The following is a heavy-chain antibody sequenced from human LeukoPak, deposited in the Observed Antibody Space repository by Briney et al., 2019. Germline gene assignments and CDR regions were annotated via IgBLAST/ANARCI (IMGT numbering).Heavy chain of an antibody. V-gene: IGHV3-23*01. CDR1: GFSFSDHY. J-gene: IGHJ4*02. CDR2: ISVSGNT. CDR3: AKAPVTTCSGAYCYPFDY. Sequence: GGSLRLSCAASGFSFSDHYMSWIRQAPGKGLEWVSAISVSGNTYHADSVKGRFTISRDSSKNTLYLQMNRLRAEDAAVYYCAKAPVTTCSGAYCYPFDYWGQGTLVTVSS. D-gene: IGHD2-21*01.